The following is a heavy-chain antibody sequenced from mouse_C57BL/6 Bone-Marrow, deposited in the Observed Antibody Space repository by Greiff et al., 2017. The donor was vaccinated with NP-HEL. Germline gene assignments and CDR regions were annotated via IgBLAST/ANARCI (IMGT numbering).Heavy chain of an antibody. CDR3: ARHVYYYGSSWYFDV. CDR1: GFTFSSYG. V-gene: IGHV5-6*01. J-gene: IGHJ1*03. CDR2: ISSGGSYT. Sequence: EVKLMESGGDLVKPGGSLKLSCAASGFTFSSYGMSWVRQTPDKRLEWVATISSGGSYTYYPDSVKGRFTISRDNAKNTLYLQMSSLKSEDTAMYYCARHVYYYGSSWYFDVWGTGTTVTVSS. D-gene: IGHD1-1*01.